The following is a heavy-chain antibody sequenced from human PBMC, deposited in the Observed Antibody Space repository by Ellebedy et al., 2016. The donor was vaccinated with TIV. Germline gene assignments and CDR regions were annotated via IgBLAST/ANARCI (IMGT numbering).Heavy chain of an antibody. CDR1: GFTLSSYA. CDR2: ITISGTYM. V-gene: IGHV3-21*01. CDR3: ARELHHKQDFDY. D-gene: IGHD4-11*01. J-gene: IGHJ4*02. Sequence: GESLKISCAASGFTLSSYAMNWVRQAPGKGLEWVSSITISGTYMFYAGSVKGRFTISRDNAKNSLLLQMNSLRAEDTAVYYCARELHHKQDFDYWGQGTLVTVSS.